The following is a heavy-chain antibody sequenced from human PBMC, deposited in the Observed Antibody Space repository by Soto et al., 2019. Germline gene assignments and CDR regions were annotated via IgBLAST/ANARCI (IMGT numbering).Heavy chain of an antibody. D-gene: IGHD3-10*01. Sequence: GGSLRLSCTSSGFTFGDYAMSLFRQAPGKGREWVGFIRSKAYSGATDYAASVKGRFTISRDDFKNIASLQMNSLKTEDTAVYYCSRLLGPYYYYGMDVWGQGTTVTVSS. J-gene: IGHJ6*02. CDR1: GFTFGDYA. CDR3: SRLLGPYYYYGMDV. CDR2: IRSKAYSGAT. V-gene: IGHV3-49*03.